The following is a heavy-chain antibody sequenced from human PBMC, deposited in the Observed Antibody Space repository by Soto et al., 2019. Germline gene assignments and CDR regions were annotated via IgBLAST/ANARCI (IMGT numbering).Heavy chain of an antibody. CDR1: GFTFDDYA. J-gene: IGHJ3*02. Sequence: SLRLSCAASGFTFDDYAMHWVRQAPGKGLEWVSGISWNSSSIGYADSVKGRFTISRDNAKNSLYLQMNSLRAEDTALYYCAKDIDDYGDYNDAFDIWGQGTMVTVSS. CDR3: AKDIDDYGDYNDAFDI. CDR2: ISWNSSSI. V-gene: IGHV3-9*01. D-gene: IGHD4-17*01.